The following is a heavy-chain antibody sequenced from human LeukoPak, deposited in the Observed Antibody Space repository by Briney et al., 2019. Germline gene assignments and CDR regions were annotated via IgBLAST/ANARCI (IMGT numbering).Heavy chain of an antibody. V-gene: IGHV4-59*01. D-gene: IGHD3-10*01. CDR2: IYYSGST. J-gene: IGHJ5*02. Sequence: SETLSLTCTVSGGSISSYYWSWIRQPPGKGLEWIGYIYYSGSTNYNPSHKSRVTISVDTSKNQFSLKLSSVTAADTAVYYCARISSNYGSGSYEDWFDPWGQGTLVTVSS. CDR3: ARISSNYGSGSYEDWFDP. CDR1: GGSISSYY.